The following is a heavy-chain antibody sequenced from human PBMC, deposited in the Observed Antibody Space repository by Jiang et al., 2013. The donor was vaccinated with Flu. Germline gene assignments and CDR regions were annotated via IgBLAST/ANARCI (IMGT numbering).Heavy chain of an antibody. CDR1: GGSFSGYY. D-gene: IGHD7-27*01. V-gene: IGHV4-34*01. CDR3: ARRTGGLQY. CDR2: INHSGST. Sequence: LLKPSETLSLTCAVYGGSFSGYYWSWIRQPPGKGLEWIGEINHSGSTNYNPSLKSRVTISVDTSKNRFSLKLSSVTAADTAVYYCARRTGGLQYWGQGTLVTVSS. J-gene: IGHJ4*02.